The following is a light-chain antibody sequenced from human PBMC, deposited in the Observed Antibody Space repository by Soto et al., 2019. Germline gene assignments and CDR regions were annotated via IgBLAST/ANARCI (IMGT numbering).Light chain of an antibody. CDR2: AAS. J-gene: IGKJ5*01. CDR3: QQSYSTPIT. Sequence: DIQMTQSPSTLSASVGDRVTITFRASQSINWLAWYQQKPGKAPKLLIYAASSLQSGVPSRFSGSGSGTDFTLTISSLQPEDFATYYCQQSYSTPITFGQGTRLEIK. V-gene: IGKV1-39*01. CDR1: QSINW.